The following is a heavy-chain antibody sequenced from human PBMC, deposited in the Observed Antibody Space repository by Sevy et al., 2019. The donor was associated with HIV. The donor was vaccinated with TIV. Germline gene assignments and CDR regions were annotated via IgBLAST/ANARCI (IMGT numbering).Heavy chain of an antibody. J-gene: IGHJ4*02. D-gene: IGHD6-19*01. CDR2: IWYDGTNR. CDR3: AREDIRVAGIGYYFDS. Sequence: GGSLRLSCAASGFSISGYGMHWVRQAPGKGLEWVAVIWYDGTNREYADSVKGRFTISRDNSKNTLYLQMNSLRVEDTAVYYCAREDIRVAGIGYYFDSWGQGALVTVSS. V-gene: IGHV3-33*01. CDR1: GFSISGYG.